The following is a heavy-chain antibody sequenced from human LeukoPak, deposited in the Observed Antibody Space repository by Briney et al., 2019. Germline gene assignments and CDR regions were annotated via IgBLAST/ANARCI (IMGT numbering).Heavy chain of an antibody. D-gene: IGHD6-19*01. V-gene: IGHV3-21*01. CDR2: ISSSSSYI. Sequence: PGGSLRLSCAASGFTFSSYAMGWVRQAPGKGLEWVSSISSSSSYIYYADSVKGRFTISRDNAKNSLYLQMNSLRAEDTAVYYCASGTRAVGGWFTYWGQGTLVTVSS. CDR1: GFTFSSYA. CDR3: ASGTRAVGGWFTY. J-gene: IGHJ4*02.